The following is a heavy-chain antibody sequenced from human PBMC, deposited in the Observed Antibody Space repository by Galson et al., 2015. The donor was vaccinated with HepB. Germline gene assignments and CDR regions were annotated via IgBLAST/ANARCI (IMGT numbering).Heavy chain of an antibody. Sequence: SLRLSCAASGFTFSSYSMNWVRQAPGKGLEWVSYISSSSSTIYYADSVKGRFTISRDNAKNSLYLQMNSLRAEDAAVYYCAREGVVGYGSPWGQGTLVTVSS. J-gene: IGHJ4*02. CDR1: GFTFSSYS. CDR3: AREGVVGYGSP. D-gene: IGHD1-26*01. V-gene: IGHV3-48*01. CDR2: ISSSSSTI.